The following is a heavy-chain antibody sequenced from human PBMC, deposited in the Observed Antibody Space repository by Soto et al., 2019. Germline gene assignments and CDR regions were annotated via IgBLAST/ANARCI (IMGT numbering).Heavy chain of an antibody. CDR2: IRTDGAAT. CDR1: GFTFSSYW. V-gene: IGHV3-74*03. D-gene: IGHD3-16*01. CDR3: AKDLSWGQCDY. Sequence: EVQLVESGGGLVQPGGSLRLSCAASGFTFSSYWMHWVRQDPEKGLVWVSSIRTDGAATQYADSVKGRFTVSRDNTKKTLYLQMNSLRVEDTAVYYCAKDLSWGQCDYWGQETLVTVSS. J-gene: IGHJ4*02.